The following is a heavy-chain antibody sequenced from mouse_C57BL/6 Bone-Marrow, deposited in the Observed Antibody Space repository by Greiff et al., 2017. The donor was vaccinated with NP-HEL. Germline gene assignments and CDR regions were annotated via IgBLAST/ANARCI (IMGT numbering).Heavy chain of an antibody. D-gene: IGHD1-1*01. V-gene: IGHV1-9*01. Sequence: LVESGAELMKPGASVKLSCKATGYTFTGYWIEWVKQRPGHGLEWIGEILPGSGSTNYNEKFKGKATFTADTSSNTAYMQLSSLTTEDSAIYYCARGDYYGSSGNWYFDVWGTGTTVTVSS. J-gene: IGHJ1*03. CDR2: ILPGSGST. CDR3: ARGDYYGSSGNWYFDV. CDR1: GYTFTGYW.